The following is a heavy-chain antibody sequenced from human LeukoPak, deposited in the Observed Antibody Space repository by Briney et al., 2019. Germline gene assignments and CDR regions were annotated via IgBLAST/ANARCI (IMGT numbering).Heavy chain of an antibody. V-gene: IGHV3-30*02. Sequence: GGSLRLSCAASGFTFSSYGMHWVRQAPGKGLEWVAFIRYDGSNRYYEDSVKGRFTISRDNSKNTLYLQMNSLRAEDTAVYYCARDLRRWDSSGKYFDYWGQGTLVTVSS. J-gene: IGHJ4*02. CDR1: GFTFSSYG. D-gene: IGHD3-22*01. CDR3: ARDLRRWDSSGKYFDY. CDR2: IRYDGSNR.